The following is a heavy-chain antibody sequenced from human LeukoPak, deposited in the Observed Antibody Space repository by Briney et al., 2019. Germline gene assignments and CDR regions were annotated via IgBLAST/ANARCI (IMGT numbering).Heavy chain of an antibody. D-gene: IGHD2-15*01. CDR3: AKGGSASHNWFDP. J-gene: IGHJ5*02. CDR2: IRNDGSNE. Sequence: PGGSLRLSCAASGFTFSDYGMHWVRQAPGKGLEWVAFIRNDGSNEYYPDSVKGRFTISRDNSRNTLYLQMNSLRPEDTAVYCCAKGGSASHNWFDPWGQGTLVTVSS. V-gene: IGHV3-30*02. CDR1: GFTFSDYG.